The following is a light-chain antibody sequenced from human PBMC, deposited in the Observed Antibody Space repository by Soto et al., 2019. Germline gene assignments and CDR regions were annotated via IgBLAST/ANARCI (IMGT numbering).Light chain of an antibody. CDR3: QQRSNWLYT. CDR1: QSVSSY. J-gene: IGKJ2*01. V-gene: IGKV3-11*01. Sequence: EIVVTQSPATLSLSPEARANLSCSARQSVSSYLAWYQQKPGQAPSLLIYDASNRATGIPARFSGSGSGTDFTLTISSLEPEDFAVYYCQQRSNWLYTFGQGTKLEIK. CDR2: DAS.